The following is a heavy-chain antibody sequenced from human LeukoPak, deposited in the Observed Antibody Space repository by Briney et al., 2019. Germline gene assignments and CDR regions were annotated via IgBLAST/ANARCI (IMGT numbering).Heavy chain of an antibody. CDR2: ISGSGGYT. V-gene: IGHV3-23*01. CDR3: AKDAEAYGSGSCDY. D-gene: IGHD3-10*01. Sequence: GGSLRLSCAASGFTFSSHAMTWVRQAPGKGLEWVSVISGSGGYTHYADSVKGRFTISRDNSKNTLYLQMNSLRAEDTAVYYCAKDAEAYGSGSCDYWGQGTLVTVSS. CDR1: GFTFSSHA. J-gene: IGHJ4*02.